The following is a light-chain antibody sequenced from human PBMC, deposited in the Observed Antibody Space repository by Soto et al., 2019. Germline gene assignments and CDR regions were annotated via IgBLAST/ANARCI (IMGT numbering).Light chain of an antibody. J-gene: IGLJ1*01. CDR3: TCLSTTSTPIV. CDR2: EVN. CDR1: GSDIGLYNY. V-gene: IGLV2-14*01. Sequence: QAVVSQPASMSGSPGQSITIPCTGAGSDIGLYNYVSWYQHHPGKAPKLLISEVNIRPSGLSDRFSASKAGNTASLTISGLQPEDEAFYYCTCLSTTSTPIVFGPGTKLTVL.